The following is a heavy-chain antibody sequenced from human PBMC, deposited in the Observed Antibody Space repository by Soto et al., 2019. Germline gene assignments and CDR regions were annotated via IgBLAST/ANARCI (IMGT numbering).Heavy chain of an antibody. Sequence: PSETLSLTCTVSGGSISSGGYYWSWIRQHPGKGLEWIGYIYYSGSTYYNPSLKSRVTISVDTSKNQFSLKLSSVTAADTAVYYCATNRGIVATISPFDYWGQGTLVTVSS. CDR2: IYYSGST. CDR3: ATNRGIVATISPFDY. V-gene: IGHV4-31*03. D-gene: IGHD5-12*01. CDR1: GGSISSGGYY. J-gene: IGHJ4*02.